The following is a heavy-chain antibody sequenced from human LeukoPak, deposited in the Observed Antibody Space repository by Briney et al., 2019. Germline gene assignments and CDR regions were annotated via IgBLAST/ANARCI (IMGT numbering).Heavy chain of an antibody. V-gene: IGHV3-30-3*01. D-gene: IGHD5-12*01. CDR3: ARGYSHNSGGWLDP. Sequence: GGSLRLSCAASGFTFSSYAMHWVRQAPGKGLEWVAVISYDGSNKYYADSVKGRFTISRDNSKNTLYLQMNSLRDEDTAVYYCARGYSHNSGGWLDPWGQGTLVTVSS. CDR2: ISYDGSNK. J-gene: IGHJ5*02. CDR1: GFTFSSYA.